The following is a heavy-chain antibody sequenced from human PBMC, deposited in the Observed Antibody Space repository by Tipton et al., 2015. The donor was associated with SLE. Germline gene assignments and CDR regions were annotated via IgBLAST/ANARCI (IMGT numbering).Heavy chain of an antibody. J-gene: IGHJ3*02. Sequence: TLSLTCTVSGGSISSGSYYWSWIRQPAGKGLEWIGRIYSSGTTDYNPSLKSRLTISVETSKNQFSLKLTSVTAADTAVYYCARGNYDFRGRTFDIWGQGTMVTVSS. V-gene: IGHV4-61*02. D-gene: IGHD3-3*01. CDR3: ARGNYDFRGRTFDI. CDR1: GGSISSGSYY. CDR2: IYSSGTT.